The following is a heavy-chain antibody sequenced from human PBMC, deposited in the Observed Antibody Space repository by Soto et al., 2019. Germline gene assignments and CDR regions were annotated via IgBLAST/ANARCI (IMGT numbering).Heavy chain of an antibody. D-gene: IGHD2-21*02. J-gene: IGHJ6*02. CDR3: AHYRARAYCGGDCYFPYYYGMDV. Sequence: SETLSLTCTVSGGSISSSSYYWGWIRQPPGKGLEWIGNIFYSGNTYYNPSLKSRVTISVDTSKNQFSLKLSSVTAADTAVYYCAHYRARAYCGGDCYFPYYYGMDVWGQGTTVTVSS. CDR2: IFYSGNT. CDR1: GGSISSSSYY. V-gene: IGHV4-39*01.